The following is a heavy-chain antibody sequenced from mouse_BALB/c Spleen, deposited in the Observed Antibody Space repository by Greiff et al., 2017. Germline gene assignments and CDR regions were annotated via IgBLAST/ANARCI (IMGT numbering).Heavy chain of an antibody. J-gene: IGHJ4*01. V-gene: IGHV1S132*01. CDR1: GYTFTSYW. CDR3: ARYRFYYAMDY. Sequence: VQLQQSGAELVKPGASVKLSCKTSGYTFTSYWIQWVKQRPGQGLGWIGEIFPGTGTTYYNEKFKGKATLTIDTSSSTAYMQLSSLTSEDSAVYFCARYRFYYAMDYWGQGTSVTVSS. CDR2: IFPGTGTT.